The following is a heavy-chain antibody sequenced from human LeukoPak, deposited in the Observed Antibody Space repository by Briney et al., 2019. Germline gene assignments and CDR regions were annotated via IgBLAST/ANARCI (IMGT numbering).Heavy chain of an antibody. CDR3: AREPLVGASSDY. D-gene: IGHD1-26*01. V-gene: IGHV3-7*01. Sequence: PGGSLRLSCAASGFTFSDYWMSWVRQTPGKGLEWVANINQHGSDGYSVDSVRGRFTISRDNAKNSLYLQMNSLRDEDTAVYYCAREPLVGASSDYWGPGTLVTVSS. CDR1: GFTFSDYW. CDR2: INQHGSDG. J-gene: IGHJ4*02.